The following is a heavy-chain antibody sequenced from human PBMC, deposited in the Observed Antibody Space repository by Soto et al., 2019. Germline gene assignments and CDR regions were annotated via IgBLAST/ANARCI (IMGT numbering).Heavy chain of an antibody. CDR1: GFTFSSYA. V-gene: IGHV3-23*04. Sequence: VQLVESGGGVVQPGRSLRLSCAASGFTFSSYAMHWVRQAPGKGLEWVSAISGSGDSTYYADSVKGRFTISRDNSKNTLYLQMSSLRAEDTAIYYCAKDSFINLRGYDSYWGQGTLVTVSS. D-gene: IGHD5-12*01. CDR2: ISGSGDST. J-gene: IGHJ4*02. CDR3: AKDSFINLRGYDSY.